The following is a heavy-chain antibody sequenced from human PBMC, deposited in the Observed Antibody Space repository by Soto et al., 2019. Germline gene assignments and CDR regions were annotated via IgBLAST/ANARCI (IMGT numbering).Heavy chain of an antibody. CDR2: MNPINGAT. Sequence: ASVRVSCKASGYDFTAYDINWVRQASGQGLEWMGWMNPINGATGTARRFQGRVSLSRNTATGTAYLELTSLRSDDTAVYYCGRGPSPRAPAGGTPYYYAMDVWGQGTTVTVSS. CDR3: GRGPSPRAPAGGTPYYYAMDV. J-gene: IGHJ6*02. CDR1: GYDFTAYD. D-gene: IGHD6-13*01. V-gene: IGHV1-8*02.